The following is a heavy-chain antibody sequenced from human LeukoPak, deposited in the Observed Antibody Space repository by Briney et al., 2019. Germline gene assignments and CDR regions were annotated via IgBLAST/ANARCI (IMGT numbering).Heavy chain of an antibody. Sequence: GGSLRLSCAASGFTFSSYSMNWVRQAPGKGLEWASYISSSSSTIYYADSVKGRFTISRDNAKNSLYLQMNSLRAEDTAVYYCARDGGAYSFDYWGQGTLVTVSS. CDR2: ISSSSSTI. J-gene: IGHJ4*02. D-gene: IGHD2-21*01. CDR3: ARDGGAYSFDY. V-gene: IGHV3-48*01. CDR1: GFTFSSYS.